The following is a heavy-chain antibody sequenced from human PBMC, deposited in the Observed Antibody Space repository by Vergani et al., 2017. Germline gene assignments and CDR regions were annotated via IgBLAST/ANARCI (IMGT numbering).Heavy chain of an antibody. CDR3: ARGDYGILTGYRY. V-gene: IGHV1-46*03. D-gene: IGHD3-9*01. CDR1: GYNFSNYY. Sequence: QVQVVQSGAEVKKSGASVKVSCKTSGYNFSNYYMHWVRQATGQGLEWMGIINPSGGHTNYAQKFQGRVTMTRDTSTSTVYMELSSLRSEDTAIYYCARGDYGILTGYRYCGQGTLVTVSA. J-gene: IGHJ4*02. CDR2: INPSGGHT.